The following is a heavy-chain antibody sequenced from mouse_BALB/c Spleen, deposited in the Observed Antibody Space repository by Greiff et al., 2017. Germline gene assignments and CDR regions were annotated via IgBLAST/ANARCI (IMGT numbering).Heavy chain of an antibody. J-gene: IGHJ4*01. CDR2: INSNGGST. D-gene: IGHD4-1*01. Sequence: EVKLVESGGGLVQPGGSLKLSCAASGFTFSSYGMSWVRQTPDKRLELVATINSNGGSTYYPDSVKGRFTISRDNAKNTLYLQMSSLKSEDTAMYYCAREGWDWYAMDYWGQGTSVTVSS. V-gene: IGHV5-6-3*01. CDR1: GFTFSSYG. CDR3: AREGWDWYAMDY.